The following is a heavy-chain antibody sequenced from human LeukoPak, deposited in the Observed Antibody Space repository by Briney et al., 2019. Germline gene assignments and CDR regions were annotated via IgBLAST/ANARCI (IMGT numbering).Heavy chain of an antibody. CDR1: GYTFTGYY. D-gene: IGHD1-14*01. J-gene: IGHJ6*02. V-gene: IGHV1-2*02. CDR3: ARSGYYYGLDV. Sequence: ASVKVSRKASGYTFTGYYMHWVRQAPGQGLEWMGWINCNSGGADYAQKFQGRVTMTRDTSITTLYMELSSLRPDDTAVYYCARSGYYYGLDVWGQGTTVTVSS. CDR2: INCNSGGA.